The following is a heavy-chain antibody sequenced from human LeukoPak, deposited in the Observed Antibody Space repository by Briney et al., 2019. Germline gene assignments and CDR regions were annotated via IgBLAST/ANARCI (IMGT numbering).Heavy chain of an antibody. CDR3: ARDDMITFGGVIW. CDR1: GGSFSGYY. D-gene: IGHD3-16*02. J-gene: IGHJ4*02. CDR2: INHSGST. Sequence: SETLSLTCAVYGGSFSGYYWSWIRQPPGKGLEWLGEINHSGSTNYNPSLKSRVTISVDTSKNQFSLKLSSVTAADTAVYYCARDDMITFGGVIWWGQGTLVTVSS. V-gene: IGHV4-34*01.